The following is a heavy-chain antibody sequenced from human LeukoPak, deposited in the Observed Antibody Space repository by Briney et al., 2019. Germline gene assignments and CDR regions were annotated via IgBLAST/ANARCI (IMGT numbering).Heavy chain of an antibody. CDR2: ISSSSSYI. D-gene: IGHD4-17*01. J-gene: IGHJ3*02. Sequence: SGGSLRLSCAASGFTFSSYSMNWVRQAPGKGLEWVSSISSSSSYIYYADSVKGRFTISRDNAKNSLYLQMNSLRAEDTAVYYCAGRPPFLGDYGGGDAFDIWGQGTMVTVSS. CDR3: AGRPPFLGDYGGGDAFDI. V-gene: IGHV3-21*01. CDR1: GFTFSSYS.